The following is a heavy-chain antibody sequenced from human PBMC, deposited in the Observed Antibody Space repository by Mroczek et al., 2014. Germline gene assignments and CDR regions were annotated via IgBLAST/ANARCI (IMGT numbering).Heavy chain of an antibody. D-gene: IGHD3-10*01. V-gene: IGHV3-30*18. CDR2: ISYDGSNK. J-gene: IGHJ4*02. Sequence: QVQLVQSGGGVVQPGRSLRLSCAASGFTFSSYGMHWVRQAPGKGLEWVAVISYDGSNKYYADSVKGRFTISRDNSKNTLYLQMNSLRAEDTAVYYCAKEVRFGELDYWGQGTLVTVSS. CDR3: AKEVRFGELDY. CDR1: GFTFSSYG.